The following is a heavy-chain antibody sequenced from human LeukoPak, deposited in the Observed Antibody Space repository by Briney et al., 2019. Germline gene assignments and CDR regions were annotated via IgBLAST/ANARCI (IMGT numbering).Heavy chain of an antibody. CDR1: GYTLTELS. CDR3: ATSIHVWGSYRSLGY. V-gene: IGHV1-24*01. Sequence: GASVKVSCKVSGYTLTELSMHWVRQAPGKGLEWMGGFDPEDGETIYAQKFQGRVTMTEDTSTDTAYMELSSLRSEDTAVYYCATSIHVWGSYRSLGYWGQGTWSPSPQ. J-gene: IGHJ4*02. CDR2: FDPEDGET. D-gene: IGHD3-16*02.